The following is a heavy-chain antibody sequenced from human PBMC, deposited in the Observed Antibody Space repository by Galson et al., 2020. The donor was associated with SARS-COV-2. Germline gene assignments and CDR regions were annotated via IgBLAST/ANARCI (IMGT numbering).Heavy chain of an antibody. CDR2: ISYDGSNK. D-gene: IGHD7-27*01. V-gene: IGHV3-30*04. J-gene: IGHJ6*02. CDR1: GFTFSSYA. Sequence: GGSLRLYCAASGFTFSSYAMHWVRQAPGKGLEWVAVISYDGSNKYYADSVKGRFTISRDNSKNTLYLQMNSLRAEDTAVYYCARANWGSYYYGMDVWGQGTTVTVSS. CDR3: ARANWGSYYYGMDV.